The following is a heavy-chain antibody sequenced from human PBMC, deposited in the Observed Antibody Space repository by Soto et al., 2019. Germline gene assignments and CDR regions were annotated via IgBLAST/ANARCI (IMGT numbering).Heavy chain of an antibody. CDR1: GFTFSSYA. V-gene: IGHV3-23*01. CDR3: AKDRNGGDYDRGYFDL. Sequence: HPGGSLRLSCAASGFTFSSYAMSWVRQAPGKGLEWVSAISGSGGSTYYADSVKGRFTISRDNSKNTLYLQMNSLRAEDTAVYYCAKDRNGGDYDRGYFDLWGRGTLVTVSS. D-gene: IGHD4-17*01. J-gene: IGHJ2*01. CDR2: ISGSGGST.